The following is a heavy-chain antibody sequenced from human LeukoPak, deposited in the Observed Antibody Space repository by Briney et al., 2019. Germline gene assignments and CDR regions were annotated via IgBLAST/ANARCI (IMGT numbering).Heavy chain of an antibody. J-gene: IGHJ5*02. CDR1: GFTFSRYS. Sequence: GGSLGLSCAASGFTFSRYSMNWVRQAPGKGLEWLSYITSSGSAIYYADSVKGRFTISRDNAKNSLYLQMNSLRAEDTAVYYCARYLWFGEFGNWFDPWGQGTLVTVSS. V-gene: IGHV3-48*04. CDR3: ARYLWFGEFGNWFDP. CDR2: ITSSGSAI. D-gene: IGHD3-10*01.